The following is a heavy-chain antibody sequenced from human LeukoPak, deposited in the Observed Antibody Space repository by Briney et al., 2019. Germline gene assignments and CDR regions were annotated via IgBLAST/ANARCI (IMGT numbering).Heavy chain of an antibody. CDR2: VYSSGSV. Sequence: GESLKISCAASRFTVSRNYMSWVRQAPGKGLEWVSVVYSSGSVSYADSVKGRFTISRDSSKNTVNLQMNSLRLEDTAVYYCAGGATVVTLDYWGQGNLVTVSS. CDR1: RFTVSRNY. V-gene: IGHV3-66*02. CDR3: AGGATVVTLDY. D-gene: IGHD4-23*01. J-gene: IGHJ4*02.